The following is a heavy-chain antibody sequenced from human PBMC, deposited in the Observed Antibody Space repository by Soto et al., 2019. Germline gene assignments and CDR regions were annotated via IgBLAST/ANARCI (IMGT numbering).Heavy chain of an antibody. CDR3: ARSGTAMVLDAFDI. Sequence: SVKVSCKASGGTFSSYAISWVRQAPGQGLEWMGGIIPIFGTANYAQKFQGRVTITADESTSTAYMELSSLRSEDTAVYYCARSGTAMVLDAFDIWGQGTMVTVSS. D-gene: IGHD5-18*01. J-gene: IGHJ3*02. V-gene: IGHV1-69*13. CDR1: GGTFSSYA. CDR2: IIPIFGTA.